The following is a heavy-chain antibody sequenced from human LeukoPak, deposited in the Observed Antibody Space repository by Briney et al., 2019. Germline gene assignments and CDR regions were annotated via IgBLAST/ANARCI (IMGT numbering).Heavy chain of an antibody. J-gene: IGHJ2*01. D-gene: IGHD1-26*01. CDR1: GFTFSSYG. CDR2: IRYDGSNK. CDR3: AKDWALSSGSSYWYFDL. V-gene: IGHV3-30*02. Sequence: PGGSLRLSCAASGFTFSSYGMHWVRQAPGNGLEWVAFIRYDGSNKYYADSVKRRFTISRDNSKNTLYLQMNSLRAEDTAVYYCAKDWALSSGSSYWYFDLWGRGTMVTVSS.